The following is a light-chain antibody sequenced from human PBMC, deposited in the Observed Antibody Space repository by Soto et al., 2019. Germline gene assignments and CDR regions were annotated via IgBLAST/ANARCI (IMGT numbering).Light chain of an antibody. Sequence: QSALNQPASVSGSPGQSITISCTGTSSDVGTYNLVSWYQQHPGKAPKLIIYEGSKRPSGVSTRFSGSKAGNTASLTISGLQAEDEADYYCCSYASGSTPLYVFGTGTKAPS. J-gene: IGLJ1*01. CDR1: SSDVGTYNL. CDR2: EGS. CDR3: CSYASGSTPLYV. V-gene: IGLV2-23*01.